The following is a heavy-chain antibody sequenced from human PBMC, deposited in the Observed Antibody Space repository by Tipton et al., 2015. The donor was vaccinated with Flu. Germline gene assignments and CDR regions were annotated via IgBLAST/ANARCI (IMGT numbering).Heavy chain of an antibody. D-gene: IGHD3-10*01. CDR2: IYTSGST. J-gene: IGHJ5*02. CDR3: AREAAPTPGAGYQYES. V-gene: IGHV4-4*07. CDR1: GDSISNYY. Sequence: LRLSCTVSGDSISNYYWGWIRQPAGKGLRWIGRIYTSGSTDYNPSLKGRVTMSVDTSRNQFSLRLSSVTAADTAVYFCAREAAPTPGAGYQYESWGQGKLVTVSS.